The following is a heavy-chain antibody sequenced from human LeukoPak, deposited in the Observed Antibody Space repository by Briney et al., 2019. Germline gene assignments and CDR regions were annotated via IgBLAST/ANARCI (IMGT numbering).Heavy chain of an antibody. D-gene: IGHD3-16*01. J-gene: IGHJ4*02. CDR1: GYSFTNFW. CDR3: ARTVGGDYFDY. Sequence: PGESLKISCKASGYSFTNFWIGWVRQMPGKGLEWMGSMYPGNSDTRYSPSFQGHVTTSADSSTTTAYLQWSSLKASDTAMFYCARTVGGDYFDYWGQGTLVTVSS. V-gene: IGHV5-51*01. CDR2: MYPGNSDT.